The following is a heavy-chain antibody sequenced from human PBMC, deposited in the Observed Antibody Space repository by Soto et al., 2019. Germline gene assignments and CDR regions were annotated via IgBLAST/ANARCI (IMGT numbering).Heavy chain of an antibody. Sequence: EAQLVESGGDLVQPGGSLRLSCVASGLTFSDHYMDWVRQAPGKGLEWVARKRNKVNGDTTEYAASVQGRFTISRDDSENSLFLQMNSLKTEDTAVYYCTITSGGVLRFWGQGTLVTVSS. CDR3: TITSGGVLRF. V-gene: IGHV3-72*01. J-gene: IGHJ4*02. CDR2: KRNKVNGDTT. CDR1: GLTFSDHY. D-gene: IGHD3-16*01.